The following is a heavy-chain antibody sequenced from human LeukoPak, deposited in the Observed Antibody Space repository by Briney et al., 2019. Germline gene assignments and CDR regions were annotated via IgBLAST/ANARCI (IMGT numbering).Heavy chain of an antibody. CDR3: ARECGGSCYGNFDY. V-gene: IGHV3-30-3*01. Sequence: GGSLRLSCAASGFTFSSYAMHLVRQAPGKGLEWVAVISYDGSNKYYADSVKGRFTISRDNSKNTLYLQMNSLRAEDTAVYYCARECGGSCYGNFDYWGQGTLVTVSS. CDR2: ISYDGSNK. D-gene: IGHD2-15*01. J-gene: IGHJ4*02. CDR1: GFTFSSYA.